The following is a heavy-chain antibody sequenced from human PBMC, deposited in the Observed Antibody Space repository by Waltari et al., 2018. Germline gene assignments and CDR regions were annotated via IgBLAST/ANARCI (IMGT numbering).Heavy chain of an antibody. CDR3: ARDHYSGYDNDY. D-gene: IGHD5-12*01. J-gene: IGHJ4*02. Sequence: QVQLVQSGAEVKKPGASVKVSCKASGYTFTSYAMHWVRQAPGQRLEWMGWINAGNGNTKYSQKFQGRVTITADKSTSTAYMELSSLRSEDTAVYYCARDHYSGYDNDYWGQGTLVTVSS. V-gene: IGHV1-3*01. CDR1: GYTFTSYA. CDR2: INAGNGNT.